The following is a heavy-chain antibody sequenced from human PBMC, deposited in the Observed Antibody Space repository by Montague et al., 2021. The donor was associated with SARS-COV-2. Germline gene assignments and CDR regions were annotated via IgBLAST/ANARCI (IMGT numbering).Heavy chain of an antibody. V-gene: IGHV2-5*02. CDR3: ALGPRWGRSGFDNWFAP. Sequence: PALVKPTQTLTLTCTFSGFSLSTHGVGVAWIRQPPGKALEWLALXYWDDNKHYSPSLKTRLSIAKDTSKKEVVLTMTNMDPMDTATYFCALGPRWGRSGFDNWFAPWGQGALVTV. CDR2: XYWDDNK. CDR1: GFSLSTHGVG. D-gene: IGHD3-16*01. J-gene: IGHJ5*02.